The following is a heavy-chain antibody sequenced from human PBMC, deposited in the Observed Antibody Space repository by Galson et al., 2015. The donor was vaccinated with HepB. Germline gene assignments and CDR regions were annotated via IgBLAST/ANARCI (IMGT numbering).Heavy chain of an antibody. V-gene: IGHV1-3*01. CDR3: ARDGPPLDFWSGYYGDDYYYYYGMDI. D-gene: IGHD3-3*01. CDR1: GYTFTSYA. Sequence: SVKVSCKASGYTFTSYAMHWVRQAPGQRLEWMGWINAGNGNTKYSQKFQGRVTITRDTSASTAYMELSSLRSEDTAVYYCARDGPPLDFWSGYYGDDYYYYYGMDIWGQGTTVTVSS. J-gene: IGHJ6*02. CDR2: INAGNGNT.